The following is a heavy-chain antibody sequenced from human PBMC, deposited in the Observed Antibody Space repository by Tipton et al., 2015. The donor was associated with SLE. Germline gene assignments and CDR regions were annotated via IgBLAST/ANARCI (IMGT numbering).Heavy chain of an antibody. CDR2: VSAYTGNT. V-gene: IGHV1-18*01. CDR3: AAANKGIAAAGTFDY. CDR1: GYSFITYG. J-gene: IGHJ4*02. Sequence: QVQLVQSGAEVKKPGASVKVSCQASGYSFITYGITWVRRAPGQGLEWMGWVSAYTGNTNYAQKLQGRVTMTTDTSTSTAYMELRSLRSDDTAVYYCAAANKGIAAAGTFDYWGQGTLVTVSS. D-gene: IGHD6-13*01.